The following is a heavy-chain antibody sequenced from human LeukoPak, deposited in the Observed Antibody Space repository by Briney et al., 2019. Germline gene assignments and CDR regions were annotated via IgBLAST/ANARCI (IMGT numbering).Heavy chain of an antibody. CDR3: ARLLSDGYSYGFFGY. CDR1: GYRFTSYW. J-gene: IGHJ4*02. Sequence: GESLKISCKGSGYRFTSYWIGWVRQMPGKGLEWMGIIYPGDSDTRDSPSFQGQVTLSVDKSISAAYLQWRSLKASDTAMYYCARLLSDGYSYGFFGYWGQGTLVTVSS. CDR2: IYPGDSDT. D-gene: IGHD5-18*01. V-gene: IGHV5-51*01.